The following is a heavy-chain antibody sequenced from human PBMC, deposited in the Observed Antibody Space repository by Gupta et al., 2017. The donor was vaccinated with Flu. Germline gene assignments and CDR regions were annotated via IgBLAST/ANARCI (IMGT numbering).Heavy chain of an antibody. Sequence: EVPLLESGGGLVQPGGSLRVSCAGSGFSFSDYAISWVRPAPGKGLEWVSVITGAGYSTYYADSVKGRFTISRDNYKSTLYLQMNSLRAEDTAVYYCAFTHYYDSSGYPSGGADYWGQGTLVTVSS. D-gene: IGHD3-22*01. CDR2: ITGAGYST. J-gene: IGHJ4*02. CDR3: AFTHYYDSSGYPSGGADY. V-gene: IGHV3-23*01. CDR1: GFSFSDYA.